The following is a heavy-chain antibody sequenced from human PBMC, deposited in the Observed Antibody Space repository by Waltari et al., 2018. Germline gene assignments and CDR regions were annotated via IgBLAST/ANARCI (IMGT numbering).Heavy chain of an antibody. V-gene: IGHV1-8*02. J-gene: IGHJ4*02. CDR3: ARGSWYLDY. Sequence: QVQLVQSGAEVKKPGDSVKVTCKTSGYSFTSYDINWVRQATGQGLEWMGWMNPNSGNTGYAQKFQGRVTMTRNTSVSTAYMELSSLRSEDTAVYYCARGSWYLDYWGQGTLVTVSS. CDR2: MNPNSGNT. D-gene: IGHD6-13*01. CDR1: GYSFTSYD.